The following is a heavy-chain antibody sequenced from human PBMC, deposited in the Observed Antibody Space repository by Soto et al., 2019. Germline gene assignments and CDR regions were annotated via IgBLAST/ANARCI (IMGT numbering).Heavy chain of an antibody. CDR2: ISAGNGNT. J-gene: IGHJ6*02. CDR3: ARVADYGSGSYSSYYYYGMDV. CDR1: GYTFTNYA. D-gene: IGHD3-10*01. V-gene: IGHV1-3*01. Sequence: ASVKVCCKASGYTFTNYAIHWVRQAPGQRLEWMGWISAGNGNTKYSQKLQGRVTITRDTSTSTAYMELRSLRSDDTAVYYCARVADYGSGSYSSYYYYGMDVWGQGTTVTVSS.